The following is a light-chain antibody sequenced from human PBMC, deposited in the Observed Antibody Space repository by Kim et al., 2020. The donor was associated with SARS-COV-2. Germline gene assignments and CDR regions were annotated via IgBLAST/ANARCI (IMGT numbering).Light chain of an antibody. J-gene: IGLJ3*02. CDR3: QSYDGRNPPLNWV. CDR2: EDN. Sequence: NFMLTQPHSVSESPGKTVIISCTGSGGSIATNYVQWNQQRPGSAPTTMIYEDNQRPSGVPDRFSGSIDSSSNSASLTISGLKTEDEADYFCQSYDGRNPPLNWVFGGVTQLTVL. V-gene: IGLV6-57*02. CDR1: GGSIATNY.